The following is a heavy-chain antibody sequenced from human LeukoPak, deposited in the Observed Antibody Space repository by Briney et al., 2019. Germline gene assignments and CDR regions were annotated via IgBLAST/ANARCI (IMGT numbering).Heavy chain of an antibody. Sequence: GGSLRLSCAASGFTFDDYAMHWVRQAPGKGLEWVSGISWNSGSIGYADSVKGRYTISRDNAKNSLYLQMNSLRAEDTALYYCAKDSDSSGYCYGGIDYWGQGTLVTVSS. CDR2: ISWNSGSI. CDR3: AKDSDSSGYCYGGIDY. J-gene: IGHJ4*02. V-gene: IGHV3-9*01. D-gene: IGHD3-22*01. CDR1: GFTFDDYA.